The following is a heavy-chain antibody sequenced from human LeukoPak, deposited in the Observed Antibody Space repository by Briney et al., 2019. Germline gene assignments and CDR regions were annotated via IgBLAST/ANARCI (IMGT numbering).Heavy chain of an antibody. CDR1: GFTFSSYA. V-gene: IGHV3-30*04. D-gene: IGHD6-13*01. Sequence: GRSLRLSCAASGFTFSSYAMDWVRQAPGKGLEWVAVISYDGSNKYYADSVKGRFTISRDNSKNTLYLQMNSLRAEDTAVYYCAREKWIGSSWRGWFDPWGQGTLVTVS. CDR3: AREKWIGSSWRGWFDP. CDR2: ISYDGSNK. J-gene: IGHJ5*02.